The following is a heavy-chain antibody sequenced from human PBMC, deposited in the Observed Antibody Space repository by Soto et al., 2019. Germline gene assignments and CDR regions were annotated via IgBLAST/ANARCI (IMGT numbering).Heavy chain of an antibody. Sequence: GGSLRLSCEAPGFTFSDHWMSWVRQAPGKGPERVANVEFDGSGKQCVDSVRGRFTISRDNSRSSLSLQMNSLRAGDTAVYYCVKDGGYCSSSTCYAPRNHYFDSWGQGTLVTVSS. D-gene: IGHD2-2*01. CDR2: VEFDGSGK. CDR1: GFTFSDHW. CDR3: VKDGGYCSSSTCYAPRNHYFDS. V-gene: IGHV3-7*03. J-gene: IGHJ4*02.